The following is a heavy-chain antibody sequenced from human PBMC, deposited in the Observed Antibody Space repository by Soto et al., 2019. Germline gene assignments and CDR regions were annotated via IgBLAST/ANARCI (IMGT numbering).Heavy chain of an antibody. CDR1: GFTFDDYA. V-gene: IGHV3-9*01. Sequence: EVQLVESGGGLVQPGRSLRLSCAASGFTFDDYAMHWVRQAPGKGLEWVSGISWNSGSIGYADSVKGRFTISRDNAKNSLYLQVNSLRAEDTALYYCAKGDGSSGWYSLFDYWGQGTLVTVSS. CDR2: ISWNSGSI. J-gene: IGHJ4*02. D-gene: IGHD6-19*01. CDR3: AKGDGSSGWYSLFDY.